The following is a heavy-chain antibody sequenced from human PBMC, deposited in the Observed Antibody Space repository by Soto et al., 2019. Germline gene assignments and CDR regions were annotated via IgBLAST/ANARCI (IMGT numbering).Heavy chain of an antibody. D-gene: IGHD6-13*01. V-gene: IGHV4-34*01. CDR3: ARVAARSGMDV. Sequence: TSETLSLTCAVYGGSFSGYYWSWIRQPPGKGLEWIGEINHSGSTNYNPSLKSRVTISVDTSKNQFSLKLSSVTAADTAVYYCARVAARSGMDVWGQGTTVTVSS. J-gene: IGHJ6*02. CDR1: GGSFSGYY. CDR2: INHSGST.